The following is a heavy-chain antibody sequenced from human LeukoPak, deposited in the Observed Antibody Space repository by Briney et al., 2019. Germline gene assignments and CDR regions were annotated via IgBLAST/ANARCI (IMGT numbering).Heavy chain of an antibody. CDR2: ITPNSGGT. CDR1: GYTFSDYY. Sequence: ASVKVSCKASGYTFSDYYMHWVRQAPGQGLEWMGWITPNSGGTNYGQKFQGRVTMTRDTSISTAYMELSRLRSDDTAVYYCARDRSGTKEIDYWGQGTLVTVSS. V-gene: IGHV1-2*02. J-gene: IGHJ4*02. D-gene: IGHD1-26*01. CDR3: ARDRSGTKEIDY.